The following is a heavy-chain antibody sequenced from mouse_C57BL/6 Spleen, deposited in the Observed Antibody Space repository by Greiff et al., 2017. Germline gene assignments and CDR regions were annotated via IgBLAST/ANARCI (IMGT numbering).Heavy chain of an antibody. D-gene: IGHD1-1*01. CDR3: ARRGTRVVDFDY. CDR2: IYPSDSET. V-gene: IGHV1-52*01. J-gene: IGHJ2*01. CDR1: GYTLTSYW. Sequence: VQLQQPGPELVRPGSSVSLSCKASGYTLTSYWMHWVKQRPIQGLEWIGNIYPSDSETNYNQKFKDKVTLTVDKSYSTSYMQLSILTSEDSAVYYCARRGTRVVDFDYWGKGTTLTVSS.